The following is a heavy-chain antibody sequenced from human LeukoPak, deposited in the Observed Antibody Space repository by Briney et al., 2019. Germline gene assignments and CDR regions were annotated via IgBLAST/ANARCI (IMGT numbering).Heavy chain of an antibody. D-gene: IGHD5-24*01. CDR1: GYTFTGYY. CDR2: INPNSGGT. CDR3: ARGRRWLQLLHYYYMDV. J-gene: IGHJ6*03. V-gene: IGHV1-2*02. Sequence: ASVKVSCKASGYTFTGYYMHWVRQAPGQGLEWMGWINPNSGGTNYAQKFQGRVTMTRDTSISTAYVELSRLRSDDTAVYYCARGRRWLQLLHYYYMDVWGKGTTVTISS.